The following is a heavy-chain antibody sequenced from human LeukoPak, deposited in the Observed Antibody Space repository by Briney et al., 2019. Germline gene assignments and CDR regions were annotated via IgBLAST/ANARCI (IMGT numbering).Heavy chain of an antibody. D-gene: IGHD6-13*01. CDR1: GFPFSSYT. V-gene: IGHV3-23*01. J-gene: IGHJ6*02. Sequence: GGSLRLSCAASGFPFSSYTMSWVRQTPGKGLEWVSAIGGRDSGTYYTDSVKGRFTISRDNSKNTLYLQMNSPRAEDTAVYYCAAGYYYYGMDFWGQGTTVTVSS. CDR3: AAGYYYYGMDF. CDR2: IGGRDSGT.